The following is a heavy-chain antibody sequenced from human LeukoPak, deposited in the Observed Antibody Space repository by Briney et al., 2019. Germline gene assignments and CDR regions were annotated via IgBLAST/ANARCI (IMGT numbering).Heavy chain of an antibody. CDR2: IDSMSGSI. CDR3: ARDPEEYCSSTSCYHYYYYGMDV. CDR1: GFSFSIYS. D-gene: IGHD2-2*01. J-gene: IGHJ6*02. Sequence: GGSLRLSCAASGFSFSIYSMNWVRQAPGKGLEWVSYIDSMSGSIYYADSVKGRFTISRDNAKNSLYLQMNSLRAEDTAVYYCARDPEEYCSSTSCYHYYYYGMDVWGQGTTVTVSS. V-gene: IGHV3-48*04.